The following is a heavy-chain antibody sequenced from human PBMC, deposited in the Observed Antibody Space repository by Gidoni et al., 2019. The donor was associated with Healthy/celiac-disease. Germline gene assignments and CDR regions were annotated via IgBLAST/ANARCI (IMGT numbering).Heavy chain of an antibody. V-gene: IGHV4-34*01. CDR3: ARGGTIFGVVIKAFDY. CDR2: INHSGST. Sequence: QVQLQQWGAGLLKSSETLSLTCAVYGGSFSGYYWSWIRQPPGKGLEWIGEINHSGSTNYNPSLKSRVTISVDTSKNQFSLKLSSVTAADTAVYYCARGGTIFGVVIKAFDYWGQGTLVTVSS. CDR1: GGSFSGYY. J-gene: IGHJ4*02. D-gene: IGHD3-3*01.